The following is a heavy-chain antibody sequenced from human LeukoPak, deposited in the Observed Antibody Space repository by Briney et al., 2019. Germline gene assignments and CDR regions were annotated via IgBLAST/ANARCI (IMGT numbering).Heavy chain of an antibody. J-gene: IGHJ4*02. CDR3: ARVTGYMIEDYFDY. D-gene: IGHD3-22*01. V-gene: IGHV4-59*01. CDR1: GGSISSYY. Sequence: SETLSLTCTVSGGSISSYYWSWIRQPPGKGLEWSEYIYYSGSTNYNPSLKSRVTISVDTSKNQFSLRLSSMTAADTAVYYCARVTGYMIEDYFDYWGQGTLVTVSS. CDR2: IYYSGST.